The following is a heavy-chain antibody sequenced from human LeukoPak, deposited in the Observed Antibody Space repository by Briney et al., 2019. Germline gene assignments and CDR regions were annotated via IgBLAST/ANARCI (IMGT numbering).Heavy chain of an antibody. CDR2: IIPIFGTA. D-gene: IGHD4-17*01. CDR1: GGTFSSYA. V-gene: IGHV1-69*06. CDR3: ATVKRFNYYYYMDV. Sequence: ASVKVSCKASGGTFSSYAISWVRQAPGQGLEWMGGIIPIFGTANYAQKFQGRVTITADKSTSTAYMELSSLRSEDTAVYYCATVKRFNYYYYMDVWGKGTTVTVSS. J-gene: IGHJ6*03.